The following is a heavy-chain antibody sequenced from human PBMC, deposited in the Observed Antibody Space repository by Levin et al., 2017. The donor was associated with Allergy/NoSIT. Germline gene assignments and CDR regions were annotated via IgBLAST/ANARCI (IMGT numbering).Heavy chain of an antibody. D-gene: IGHD6-13*01. CDR2: MNPNSGNT. CDR1: GYTFTSYD. J-gene: IGHJ4*02. CDR3: ARGMGSSSPSRD. V-gene: IGHV1-8*01. Sequence: GESLKISCKASGYTFTSYDINWVRQATGQGLEWMGWMNPNSGNTGYAQKFQGRVTMTRNTSISTAYMELSSLRSEDTAVYYCARGMGSSSPSRDWGQGTLVTVSS.